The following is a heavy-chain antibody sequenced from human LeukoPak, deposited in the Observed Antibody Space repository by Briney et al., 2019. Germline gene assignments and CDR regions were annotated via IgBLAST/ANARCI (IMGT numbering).Heavy chain of an antibody. CDR2: VDPKDCAT. V-gene: IGHV1-24*01. D-gene: IGHD3-10*01. Sequence: GASVKVSCKVSGYALTELSIHWVRQAPRKGFEWMGGVDPKDCATVYAQNFQGRVTVTDDRPTGTTYMELSGLTSEDTALYYCAGDVLVSGGSYYHGYWGQGTLVTVSS. CDR3: AGDVLVSGGSYYHGY. J-gene: IGHJ4*02. CDR1: GYALTELS.